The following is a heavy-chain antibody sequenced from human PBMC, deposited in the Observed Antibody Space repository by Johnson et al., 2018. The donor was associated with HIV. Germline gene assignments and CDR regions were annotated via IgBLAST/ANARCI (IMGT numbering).Heavy chain of an antibody. D-gene: IGHD2-15*01. Sequence: VQLVESGGGVVRPGGSLRLSCVVSGFKFDDYGMNWVRQAPGKGLEWVSGINWNGGSTTYADSVKGRFTISRDNAKNSLYLQMNSLRAEDTAVYYCAKVLVAGDAFDIWGQGTMVTVSS. CDR2: INWNGGST. J-gene: IGHJ3*02. CDR1: GFKFDDYG. CDR3: AKVLVAGDAFDI. V-gene: IGHV3-20*04.